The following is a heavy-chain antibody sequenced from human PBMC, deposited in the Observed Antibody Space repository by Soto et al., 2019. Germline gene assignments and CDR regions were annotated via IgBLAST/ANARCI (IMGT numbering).Heavy chain of an antibody. CDR3: ARGGLTGILDY. Sequence: QVQLVESGGGVVQPGRSLRLSCAASGFTFSTYAIHWVRQASGKGLEWVAVISNDGSNKYYADSVKGRFTISRDNSKNTVDLQMNSLRAEDTAVYYCARGGLTGILDYWGQGTLVTVSS. V-gene: IGHV3-30-3*01. CDR2: ISNDGSNK. CDR1: GFTFSTYA. D-gene: IGHD7-27*01. J-gene: IGHJ4*02.